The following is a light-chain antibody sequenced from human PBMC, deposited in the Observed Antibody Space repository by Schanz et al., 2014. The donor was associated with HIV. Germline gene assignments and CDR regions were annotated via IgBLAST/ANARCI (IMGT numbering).Light chain of an antibody. CDR2: DVS. CDR3: SSYTSFGTLV. Sequence: QSALTQPASVSGSPGQSITISCTGTSGNIGTYDLVSWYQQHPGKAPKLMIYDVSNRPSGVSNRFSGSKSGNTASLTISGLQADDEAHYYCSSYTSFGTLVFGGGTKLTVL. CDR1: SGNIGTYDL. J-gene: IGLJ3*02. V-gene: IGLV2-14*02.